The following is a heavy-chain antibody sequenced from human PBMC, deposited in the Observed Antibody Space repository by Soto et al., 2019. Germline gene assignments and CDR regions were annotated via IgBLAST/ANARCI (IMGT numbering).Heavy chain of an antibody. J-gene: IGHJ6*02. CDR1: GGSISSSNW. V-gene: IGHV4-4*02. CDR2: IYHSGST. D-gene: IGHD6-19*01. CDR3: AREEVLAVAGKEYYYYGMAV. Sequence: SETLSLTCAVSGGSISSSNWCSWVRQPPGKGLEWIGEIYHSGSTNYNPSLKSRVTISVDKSKNQFSLKLSSVTAADTAVYYCAREEVLAVAGKEYYYYGMAVWGQGTTVTVS.